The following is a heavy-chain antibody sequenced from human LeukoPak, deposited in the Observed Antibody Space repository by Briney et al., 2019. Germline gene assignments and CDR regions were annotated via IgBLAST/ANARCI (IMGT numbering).Heavy chain of an antibody. CDR2: INWNGGST. J-gene: IGHJ5*02. D-gene: IGHD3-10*01. CDR1: GFTFDDYG. Sequence: GGSLRLSCAASGFTFDDYGMSWVRQAPGKGLEWVSGINWNGGSTGYADSVKGRFTISRDNAKNSLYLQMNSLRAEDTALYHCARESSITMVRGVIGRWFDPWGQGTLVTVSS. CDR3: ARESSITMVRGVIGRWFDP. V-gene: IGHV3-20*01.